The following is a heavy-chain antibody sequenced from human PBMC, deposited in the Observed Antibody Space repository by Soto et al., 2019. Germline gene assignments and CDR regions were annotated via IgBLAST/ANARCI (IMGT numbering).Heavy chain of an antibody. Sequence: QLQLQESGPGLVKPSETLSLTCTVSGGSISSSSYYWGWIRQPPGKGLEWIGSIYYSGITYYNPSLKSRVTISVDTSENQFSLKLSSVTAADTAVYYCARGRVEGIATIFLPQFDYWGQGTLVTVSS. D-gene: IGHD2-21*01. CDR1: GGSISSSSYY. J-gene: IGHJ4*02. CDR2: IYYSGIT. CDR3: ARGRVEGIATIFLPQFDY. V-gene: IGHV4-39*01.